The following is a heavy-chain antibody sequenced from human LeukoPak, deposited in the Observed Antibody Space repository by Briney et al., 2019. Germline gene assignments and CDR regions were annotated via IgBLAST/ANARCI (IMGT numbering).Heavy chain of an antibody. CDR2: INPSGGST. D-gene: IGHD3-16*02. V-gene: IGHV1-46*01. CDR3: AREYYDYVWGSYPPHFDAFVI. Sequence: PVASVKVSCKASGYTFTSYYMHWVRQAPGQGLEWMGIINPSGGSTSYAQKFQGRVTMTRDTSTSTVYMELSSLRSEDTAVYYCAREYYDYVWGSYPPHFDAFVIWGQGTMVTVSS. CDR1: GYTFTSYY. J-gene: IGHJ3*02.